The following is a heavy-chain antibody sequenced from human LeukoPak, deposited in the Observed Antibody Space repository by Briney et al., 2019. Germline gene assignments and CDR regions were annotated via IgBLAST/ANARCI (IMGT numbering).Heavy chain of an antibody. CDR2: ISYSGST. J-gene: IGHJ4*02. CDR3: ARLSSLAARPERSLAIDY. CDR1: GGSISSSSYY. Sequence: SETLSLTCTVSGGSISSSSYYWGWIRQPPRTGLEWIGSISYSGSTYYNPSLKSRVTISVDTSKNQFSLKLSSVTAADTAVYYCARLSSLAARPERSLAIDYWGQGTLVAVSS. V-gene: IGHV4-39*01. D-gene: IGHD6-6*01.